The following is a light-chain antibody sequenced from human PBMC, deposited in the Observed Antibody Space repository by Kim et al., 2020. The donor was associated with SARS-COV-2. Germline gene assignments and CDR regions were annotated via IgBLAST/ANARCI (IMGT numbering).Light chain of an antibody. CDR2: AAS. V-gene: IGKV1-39*01. J-gene: IGKJ5*01. CDR3: QQSYSTLIT. Sequence: DIQMTQSPSSLSASVGDRVTITCRASQSISSYLNWYQQKPGKAPKLLIYAASSLQTGVPSRFSGSGSGTDFTLTISSLHPEDFATYSCQQSYSTLITFGQGTRLEIK. CDR1: QSISSY.